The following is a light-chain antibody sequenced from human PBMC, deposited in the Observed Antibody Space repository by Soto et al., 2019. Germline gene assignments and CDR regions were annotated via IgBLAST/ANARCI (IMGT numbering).Light chain of an antibody. J-gene: IGLJ2*01. V-gene: IGLV2-18*02. CDR2: EVS. CDR3: SSYTSTSTWV. Sequence: QSVLTQPPSVSRSPGQSVTISCTGTSSDVGNYNRVSWYQQPPGTAPKLMISEVSNRPSGVPDRFSGSKSGNTASLTISGLQAEDEADYYCSSYTSTSTWVFGGGTKLTVL. CDR1: SSDVGNYNR.